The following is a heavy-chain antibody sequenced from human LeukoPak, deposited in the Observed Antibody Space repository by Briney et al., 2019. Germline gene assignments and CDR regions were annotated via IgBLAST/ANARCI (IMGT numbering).Heavy chain of an antibody. Sequence: GGSLRLSCAASGFTFSSYAMSWVRQAPGKGLEWVSAISGSGGSTYYADSVKGRFTISRDNAKNSLYLQMNSLRAEDTAVYYCARGNIGYCGSTSCYEGDYWGQGTLVTVSS. CDR3: ARGNIGYCGSTSCYEGDY. J-gene: IGHJ4*02. D-gene: IGHD2-2*01. V-gene: IGHV3-23*01. CDR2: ISGSGGST. CDR1: GFTFSSYA.